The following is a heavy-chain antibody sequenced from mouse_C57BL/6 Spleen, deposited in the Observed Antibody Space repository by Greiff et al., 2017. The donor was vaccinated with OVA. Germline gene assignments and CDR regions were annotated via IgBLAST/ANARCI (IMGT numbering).Heavy chain of an antibody. Sequence: QVQLQESGAELVKPGASVKLSCKASGYTFTSYWMHWVKQRPGQGLEWIGMIHPNSGSTNYNEKFKGKATLTADKSSSTAYMQLSSLTSEDSAVYYCARQRGGTLFAYWGQGTLVTVSA. CDR2: IHPNSGST. D-gene: IGHD4-1*01. CDR3: ARQRGGTLFAY. V-gene: IGHV1-64*01. CDR1: GYTFTSYW. J-gene: IGHJ3*01.